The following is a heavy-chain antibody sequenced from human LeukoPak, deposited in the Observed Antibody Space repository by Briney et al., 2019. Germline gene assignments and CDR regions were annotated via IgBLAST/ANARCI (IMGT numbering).Heavy chain of an antibody. CDR1: GFTFSSYS. D-gene: IGHD6-13*01. J-gene: IGHJ4*02. Sequence: PGGSLRLSCAASGFTFSSYSVNWVRQAPGKGLEWVSSISSSSSYIYYADSVKGRFTISRDNAKNSLYLQMNSLRAEDTAVYYCARADPYSSSWYFGYWGQGTLVTVSS. V-gene: IGHV3-21*01. CDR3: ARADPYSSSWYFGY. CDR2: ISSSSSYI.